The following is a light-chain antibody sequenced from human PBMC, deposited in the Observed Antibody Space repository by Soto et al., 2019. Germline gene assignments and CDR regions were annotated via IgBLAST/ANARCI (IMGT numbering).Light chain of an antibody. CDR2: KAS. Sequence: DIQMTQSPFTLSASVGDRVTITCRASQSISSWLAWYQQKPGKAPKLLIYKASTLESGVPSNFSGSGSGTEFTLTISSLQPEDFATYYCQQYTSYPRTVGQGTKVDIK. CDR1: QSISSW. CDR3: QQYTSYPRT. J-gene: IGKJ1*01. V-gene: IGKV1-5*03.